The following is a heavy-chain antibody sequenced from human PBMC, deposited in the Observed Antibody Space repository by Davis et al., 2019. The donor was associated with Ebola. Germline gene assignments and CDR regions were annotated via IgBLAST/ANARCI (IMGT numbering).Heavy chain of an antibody. CDR1: GGTFSSYA. D-gene: IGHD3-3*01. Sequence: ASVKVSCKASGGTFSSYAISWVRQAPGQGLEWMGWINPNSGGTNYAQKFQGRVTMTRDTSISPAYMELRSLRSDDTAVYYCARDESTIFGVVIPPVYYYYYYGMDVWGQGTTVTVSS. J-gene: IGHJ6*02. V-gene: IGHV1-2*02. CDR3: ARDESTIFGVVIPPVYYYYYYGMDV. CDR2: INPNSGGT.